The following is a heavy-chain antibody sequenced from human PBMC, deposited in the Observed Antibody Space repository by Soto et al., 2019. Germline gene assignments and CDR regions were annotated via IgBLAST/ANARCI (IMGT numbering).Heavy chain of an antibody. D-gene: IGHD1-26*01. CDR3: ARALGGATAGPYYYYGMDV. CDR2: IYYSGST. Sequence: TLSLSCTVSGGSIRSGGYYWIWIRQHPGKGLEWIGYIYYSGSTYYNPSLKSRVTISVDTSKNQFSLKLSSVTAADTAVYYCARALGGATAGPYYYYGMDVWGQGTTIT. V-gene: IGHV4-31*03. CDR1: GGSIRSGGYY. J-gene: IGHJ6*02.